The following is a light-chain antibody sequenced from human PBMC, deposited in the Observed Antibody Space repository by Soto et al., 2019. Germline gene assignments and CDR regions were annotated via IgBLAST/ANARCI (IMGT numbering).Light chain of an antibody. CDR3: AAWDDSLSGHVV. J-gene: IGLJ2*01. V-gene: IGLV1-47*01. CDR2: RND. CDR1: RSNIGSNY. Sequence: QPVLTQPPSATGTPGQRVTISCSGSRSNIGSNYVYWYQQFPGTAPKLLIYRNDQRPSGVPDRFSGSKSGTSASLAISGLRSEDEADYYCAAWDDSLSGHVVFGGGTKLTVL.